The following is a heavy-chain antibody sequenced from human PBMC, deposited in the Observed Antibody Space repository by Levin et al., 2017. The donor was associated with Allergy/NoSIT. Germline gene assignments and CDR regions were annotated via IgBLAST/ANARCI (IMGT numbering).Heavy chain of an antibody. J-gene: IGHJ4*02. CDR1: GFTVSSHY. D-gene: IGHD2-15*01. Sequence: GESLKISCAASGFTVSSHYMSWVRQAPGKGLEWVSVIYSGGSTYYADSVKGRFTISRDNSKNTLYLQMNSLRAEDTAVYYCARDFGGDPYCDSGGSCYFDYWGQGTLVTVSS. CDR3: ARDFGGDPYCDSGGSCYFDY. CDR2: IYSGGST. V-gene: IGHV3-66*01.